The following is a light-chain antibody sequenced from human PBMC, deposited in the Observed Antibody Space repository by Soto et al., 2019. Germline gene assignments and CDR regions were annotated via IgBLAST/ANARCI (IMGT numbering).Light chain of an antibody. Sequence: DIPMTQSPSTLSASVGDRVTITCRASQSISSWLAWYQQKPGKAPKLLISDASSLKSGVPSRFSCSGSATEFTVTISSLQPDDFATYYCQHYTSYSRTFGQGTKVDIK. CDR2: DAS. V-gene: IGKV1-5*01. CDR3: QHYTSYSRT. CDR1: QSISSW. J-gene: IGKJ1*01.